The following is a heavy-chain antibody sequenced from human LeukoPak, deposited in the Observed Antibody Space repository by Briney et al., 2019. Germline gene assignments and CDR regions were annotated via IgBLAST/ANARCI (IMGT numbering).Heavy chain of an antibody. CDR1: GHTFSNNG. CDR3: ARDSPSRDSSDYMDV. D-gene: IGHD6-6*01. CDR2: FPFDGSNK. J-gene: IGHJ6*03. Sequence: GRSLRLSCAASGHTFSNNGMHWVRQAPGKGLEWVAVFPFDGSNKYYADSVKGRFTISRDNSKNTLYLQMNSLRPEDTAMYYCARDSPSRDSSDYMDVWGKGTTVTVSS. V-gene: IGHV3-30*05.